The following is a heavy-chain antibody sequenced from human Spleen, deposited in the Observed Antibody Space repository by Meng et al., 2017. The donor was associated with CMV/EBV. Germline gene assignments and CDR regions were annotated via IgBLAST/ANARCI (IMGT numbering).Heavy chain of an antibody. J-gene: IGHJ4*02. CDR3: ARGQSIFGIIIDY. D-gene: IGHD3-3*01. CDR2: INHSGRT. V-gene: IGHV4-34*01. Sequence: GHEQRWGAGLLKPSETLSLTCAVYGGSFSGYYWSWIRQPPGKGLEWIGEINHSGRTNYNPSLKTRVTISVDTPKSQFSLKLTSVTAADTAVYYCARGQSIFGIIIDYWGQGTLVTVSS. CDR1: GGSFSGYY.